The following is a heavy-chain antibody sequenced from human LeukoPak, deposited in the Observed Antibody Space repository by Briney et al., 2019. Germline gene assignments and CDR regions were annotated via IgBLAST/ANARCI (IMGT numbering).Heavy chain of an antibody. CDR2: ISYDGSNK. J-gene: IGHJ4*02. V-gene: IGHV3-30*18. D-gene: IGHD3-22*01. CDR1: GFTFSSYG. CDR3: AKSIRSYYDSSGYAY. Sequence: GGSLRLSCAASGFTFSSYGMHWVRQAPGKGLEWVAVISYDGSNKYYADSVKGRFTISRDNSKNTLYLQMNSLRAEDTAVYYCAKSIRSYYDSSGYAYWGQGTLVTVSS.